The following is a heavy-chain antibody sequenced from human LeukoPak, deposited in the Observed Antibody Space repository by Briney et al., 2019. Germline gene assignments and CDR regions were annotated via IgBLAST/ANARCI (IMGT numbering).Heavy chain of an antibody. CDR1: GYFIRSGFY. Sequence: SEALSLTGTVSGYFIRSGFYWGWIRQPPGKGLEWIGSFYHSGSPYYTPSLESRVTISLDTPKNQLSLKPTSVTAADTAVYYCARGVGPTTAQSTFDYWGQGALVTVSS. J-gene: IGHJ4*02. CDR3: ARGVGPTTAQSTFDY. V-gene: IGHV4-38-2*02. CDR2: FYHSGSP. D-gene: IGHD1-26*01.